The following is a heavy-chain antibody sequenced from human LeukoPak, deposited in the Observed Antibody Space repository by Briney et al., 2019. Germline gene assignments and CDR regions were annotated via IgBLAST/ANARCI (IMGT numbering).Heavy chain of an antibody. CDR1: GFTFNRSW. D-gene: IGHD1-1*01. CDR3: AIWTSGNY. Sequence: GGSLRLSCAASGFTFNRSWMNWVRQAPGKGLEWVANMDPSGSQKRYVDSVEGRFTISKDNPGASLYLDMQSLRAEETAIYYCAIWTSGNYWGQGTLVTVSS. V-gene: IGHV3-7*01. CDR2: MDPSGSQK. J-gene: IGHJ4*02.